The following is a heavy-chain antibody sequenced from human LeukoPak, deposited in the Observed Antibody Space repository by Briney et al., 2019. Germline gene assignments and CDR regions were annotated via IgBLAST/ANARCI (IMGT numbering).Heavy chain of an antibody. D-gene: IGHD3-10*01. CDR1: GFTFSSYA. Sequence: PGRSLILSCAASGFTFSSYAMHWVRQAPGKGLEWVAVISYDGSNKYYADSVKGRFTISRDNSKNTLYLQMNSLRAEDTAVYYCARGQAEITMVRGVDYWGQGTLVTVSS. CDR2: ISYDGSNK. V-gene: IGHV3-30-3*01. J-gene: IGHJ4*02. CDR3: ARGQAEITMVRGVDY.